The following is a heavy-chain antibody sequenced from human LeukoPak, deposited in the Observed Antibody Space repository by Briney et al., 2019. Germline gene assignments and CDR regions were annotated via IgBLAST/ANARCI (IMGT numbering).Heavy chain of an antibody. V-gene: IGHV1-2*06. CDR3: ARVRSPIALAGTRFDY. CDR1: GYTFTGYY. CDR2: INPNSGGT. D-gene: IGHD6-19*01. Sequence: ASVKVSCKASGYTFTGYYMHWVRQAPGPGLEWMGRINPNSGGTNYAQKFQGRVTMTRDTSISTAYMELSRLRSDDTAVYYCARVRSPIALAGTRFDYWGQGTLVTVSS. J-gene: IGHJ4*02.